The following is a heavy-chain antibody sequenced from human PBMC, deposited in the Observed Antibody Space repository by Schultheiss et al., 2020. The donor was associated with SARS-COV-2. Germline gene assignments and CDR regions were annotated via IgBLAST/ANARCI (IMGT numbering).Heavy chain of an antibody. CDR3: AKDLGAYYYYYGMDV. V-gene: IGHV3-30*18. D-gene: IGHD3-16*01. J-gene: IGHJ6*02. Sequence: GESLKISCAASGFTFSSYGMHWVRQAPGKGLEWVAVISYDGNSQYYADSVKGRFTISRDSSKNTLYLQMNSLRAEDTAVYYCAKDLGAYYYYYGMDVWGQGTSVTVAS. CDR1: GFTFSSYG. CDR2: ISYDGNSQ.